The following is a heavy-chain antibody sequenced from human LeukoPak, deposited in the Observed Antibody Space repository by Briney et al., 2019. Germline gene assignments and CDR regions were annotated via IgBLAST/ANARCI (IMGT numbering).Heavy chain of an antibody. CDR2: INWNGVST. J-gene: IGHJ6*03. D-gene: IGHD3-10*01. V-gene: IGHV3-20*04. Sequence: GGSLSLSCAASGFTFDDYGMRWVRQAPGKSLEWVSGINWNGVSTGYADSVKGRFTIARDNAKNSLYLQMNRLRAEDTALYYCARSGGAYYYYYYYMDVWGKGTTVTVSS. CDR3: ARSGGAYYYYYYYMDV. CDR1: GFTFDDYG.